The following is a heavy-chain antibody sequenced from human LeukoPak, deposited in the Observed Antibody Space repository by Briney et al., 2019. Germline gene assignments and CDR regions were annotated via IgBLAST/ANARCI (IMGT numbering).Heavy chain of an antibody. Sequence: SETLSLTCAVNGASFSGYYWNWIRQPPGKGLEWIGEINHSGSTKYNPSLKSRVTISVDTSKNQFSLRLTSVTAADTAVYYCARDGGDYNAFDIWGQGTMVTVSS. CDR3: ARDGGDYNAFDI. V-gene: IGHV4-34*01. D-gene: IGHD2-21*01. CDR2: INHSGST. J-gene: IGHJ3*02. CDR1: GASFSGYY.